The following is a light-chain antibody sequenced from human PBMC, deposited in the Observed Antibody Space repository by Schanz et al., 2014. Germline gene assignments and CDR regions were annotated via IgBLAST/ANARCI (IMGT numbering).Light chain of an antibody. CDR1: QSISAW. CDR3: QHET. CDR2: QAS. V-gene: IGKV1-5*03. Sequence: DIQMTLSPSTLSASVGDRVTITCRASQSISAWLAWYQQKPGKAPNLLIYQASFLQSGVPSRFSGSGSGTEFTLTITSLQPDDFATYYCQHETFGQGTKLEIK. J-gene: IGKJ2*01.